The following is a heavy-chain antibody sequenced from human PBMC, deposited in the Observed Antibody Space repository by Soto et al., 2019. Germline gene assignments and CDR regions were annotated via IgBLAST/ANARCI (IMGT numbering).Heavy chain of an antibody. J-gene: IGHJ5*01. D-gene: IGHD1-26*01. CDR1: GFTFSGFA. V-gene: IGHV3-23*01. CDR3: AKDAVPYKSKWDWFDS. CDR2: VGGDGGDT. Sequence: DVQLLESGGGLVQPGGSLTLSCAASGFTFSGFAMSWVRQAPGKGLEWVSTVGGDGGDTYYVDSVKGRFRISRDNAKNTLYLQMDSLSDEDTAVYYCAKDAVPYKSKWDWFDSWGQGTMVIVSS.